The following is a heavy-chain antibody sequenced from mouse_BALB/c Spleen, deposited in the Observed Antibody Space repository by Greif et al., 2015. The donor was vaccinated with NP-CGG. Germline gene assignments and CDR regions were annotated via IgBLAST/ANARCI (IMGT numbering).Heavy chain of an antibody. Sequence: QVQLQQSGPELVKPGASVKISCKASGYTFTDYYINWVKQKPGQGLEWIGWIYPGSGNTKYNEKFKGKATLTVDTSSSTAYMRFSSLTSEDTAVYFCARRTGTEAMDYWGQVTSVTVSS. D-gene: IGHD4-1*01. J-gene: IGHJ4*01. V-gene: IGHV1-84*02. CDR1: GYTFTDYY. CDR2: IYPGSGNT. CDR3: ARRTGTEAMDY.